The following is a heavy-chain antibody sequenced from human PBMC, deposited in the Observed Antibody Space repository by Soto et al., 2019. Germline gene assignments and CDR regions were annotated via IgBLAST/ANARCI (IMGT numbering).Heavy chain of an antibody. Sequence: GSLRLSCAASGFTFSSYAMHWVRQAPGKGLEWVAVISYDGSNKYYADSVKGRFTISRGNSKNTLYLQMNSLRAEDTAVYYCARSDSSGYFIDYWGQGTLVTVSS. CDR1: GFTFSSYA. CDR3: ARSDSSGYFIDY. D-gene: IGHD3-22*01. CDR2: ISYDGSNK. V-gene: IGHV3-30-3*01. J-gene: IGHJ4*02.